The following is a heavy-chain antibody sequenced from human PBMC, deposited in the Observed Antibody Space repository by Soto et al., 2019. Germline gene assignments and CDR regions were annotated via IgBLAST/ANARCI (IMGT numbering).Heavy chain of an antibody. V-gene: IGHV1-69*02. J-gene: IGHJ3*02. D-gene: IGHD2-15*01. Sequence: QVQLVQSGAEVKKPGSSVKVSCKASGGTFSSYTISWVRQAPGQGLEWMGRIIPILGIANYAQKFQGRVTVTAEKSKSTADMELSSLRSEDTAVYYCARGKVGVVAAHGAFDIWGQGTMFTVSS. CDR1: GGTFSSYT. CDR3: ARGKVGVVAAHGAFDI. CDR2: IIPILGIA.